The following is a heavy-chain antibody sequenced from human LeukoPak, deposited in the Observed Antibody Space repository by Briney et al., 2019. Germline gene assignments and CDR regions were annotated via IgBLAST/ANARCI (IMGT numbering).Heavy chain of an antibody. J-gene: IGHJ6*02. CDR2: INQSGCRS. CDR3: ARPTSIIPASNIYYCYYAMDV. D-gene: IGHD2-2*01. V-gene: IGHV1-46*01. CDR1: GYTFTGYY. Sequence: ASVKVSCKASGYTFTGYYMHWVRQAPGQGRDWMGIINQSGCRSRYAQKFQGRVTMTRDTSTSTVYMELSSLRSEDTAVYYCARPTSIIPASNIYYCYYAMDVWGQGTTVTVSS.